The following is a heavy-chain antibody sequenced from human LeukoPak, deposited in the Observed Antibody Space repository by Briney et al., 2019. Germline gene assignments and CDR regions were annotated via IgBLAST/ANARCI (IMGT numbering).Heavy chain of an antibody. CDR1: GFTFSNYA. CDR2: IYSGGST. CDR3: AKEQRGYSGYVVGSWFDP. D-gene: IGHD5-12*01. Sequence: GGSLRLSCAASGFTFSNYAMNWVRQAPGKGLEWVSVIYSGGSTYYADSVKGRFTISRDNSKNTLYLQMNSLRAEDTAVYYCAKEQRGYSGYVVGSWFDPWGQGTLVTVSS. V-gene: IGHV3-23*03. J-gene: IGHJ5*02.